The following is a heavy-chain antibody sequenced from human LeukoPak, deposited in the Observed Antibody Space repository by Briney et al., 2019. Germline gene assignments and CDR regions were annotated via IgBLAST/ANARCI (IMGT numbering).Heavy chain of an antibody. D-gene: IGHD5-12*01. V-gene: IGHV3-9*01. CDR3: AKDTGSPAAAITMEDNAFDL. CDR1: GFIFYDHG. J-gene: IGHJ3*01. Sequence: GGSLRLSCAASGFIFYDHGMHWVRQAPGQGREWVSGTSWSSGIIGYADSVKGRFTISRANATNSMDLQMERLRAEDPAVYYCAKDTGSPAAAITMEDNAFDLWGKGTMVPVSS. CDR2: TSWSSGII.